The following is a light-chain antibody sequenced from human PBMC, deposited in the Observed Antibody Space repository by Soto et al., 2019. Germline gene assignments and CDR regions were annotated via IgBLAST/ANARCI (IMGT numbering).Light chain of an antibody. CDR1: QSVSSIY. Sequence: EIVLTQSPGTLSLSPGERATLSCRASQSVSSIYLAWYQQKPGQAPRLLIYGASNRATGIPDRFGGSGSGTDFPLTISRLEAEDFAVYFCLHYGSSPKWTFGQGTKVEIK. CDR2: GAS. J-gene: IGKJ1*01. V-gene: IGKV3-20*01. CDR3: LHYGSSPKWT.